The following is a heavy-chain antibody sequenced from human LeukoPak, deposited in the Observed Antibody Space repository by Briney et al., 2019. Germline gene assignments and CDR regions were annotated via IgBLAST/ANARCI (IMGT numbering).Heavy chain of an antibody. D-gene: IGHD6-19*01. V-gene: IGHV6-1*01. Sequence: SQTLSLTCAISGDSVSSNSAAWNWIRQSPSRGLEWLGRTYYRSKWYNDYAVSAKSRITINPDTSKNQFSLQLNSVTPEDTAVYYCAREAPLGIAVAGTWYDYWGQGTLVTVSS. CDR2: TYYRSKWYN. CDR1: GDSVSSNSAA. CDR3: AREAPLGIAVAGTWYDY. J-gene: IGHJ4*02.